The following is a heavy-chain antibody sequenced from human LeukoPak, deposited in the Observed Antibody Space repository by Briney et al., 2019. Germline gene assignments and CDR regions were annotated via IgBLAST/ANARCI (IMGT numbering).Heavy chain of an antibody. D-gene: IGHD3-10*01. CDR1: GFTFSNAW. J-gene: IGHJ4*02. V-gene: IGHV3-15*01. CDR2: IKSKTDGRTT. CDR3: TTAGVDKDY. Sequence: GGSLRLSCAASGFTFSNAWMSWARQAPGEGLEWVGRIKSKTDGRTTDYAAPVKGRFTITRDDSKNTLYLQINSLKTEDTAVYYCTTAGVDKDYWGQGTLVTVSS.